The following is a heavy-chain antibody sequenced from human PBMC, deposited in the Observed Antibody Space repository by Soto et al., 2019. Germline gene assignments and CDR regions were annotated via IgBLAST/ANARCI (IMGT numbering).Heavy chain of an antibody. V-gene: IGHV1-69*01. Sequence: QVQLVQSGAEMQQPVASVRVSCKASGGTFSKYAFSWVRQAPGQGLEWLGGTIPMFGKPNYAQKFQGRVAISADESTATVYMELSSLRSEDTAVYFCARPLRDRNYYYGMAVWGQGTTVTVSS. CDR2: TIPMFGKP. CDR3: ARPLRDRNYYYGMAV. CDR1: GGTFSKYA. D-gene: IGHD3-22*01. J-gene: IGHJ6*02.